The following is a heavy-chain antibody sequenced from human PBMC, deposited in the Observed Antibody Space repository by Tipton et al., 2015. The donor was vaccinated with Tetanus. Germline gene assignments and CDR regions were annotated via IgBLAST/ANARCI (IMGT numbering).Heavy chain of an antibody. CDR3: ARDQGGGRVVRLNWFDP. CDR2: IYYSGST. J-gene: IGHJ5*02. V-gene: IGHV4-39*07. CDR1: GGSISGSSYY. Sequence: LRLSCSVSGGSISGSSYYWSWIRQPPGKALEWIGSIYYSGSTFYHPSLKSRVTISVDTSKNQFSLRLSSVTAADTAVYYCARDQGGGRVVRLNWFDPWGPGTLVTVSS. D-gene: IGHD6-6*01.